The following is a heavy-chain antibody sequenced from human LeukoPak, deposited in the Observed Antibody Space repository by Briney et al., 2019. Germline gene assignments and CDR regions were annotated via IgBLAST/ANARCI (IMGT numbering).Heavy chain of an antibody. D-gene: IGHD3-3*01. CDR3: ARSETIFGVVIPRWTFDI. Sequence: ASVKVSCKASGYTFTSYGIRWVRQAPGQGLEWMGWISAYNGNTNYAQKLQGRVTMTTDTSTSTAYMELRSLKSDDTAVYYCARSETIFGVVIPRWTFDIWGQGTMVTVSS. V-gene: IGHV1-18*01. J-gene: IGHJ3*02. CDR1: GYTFTSYG. CDR2: ISAYNGNT.